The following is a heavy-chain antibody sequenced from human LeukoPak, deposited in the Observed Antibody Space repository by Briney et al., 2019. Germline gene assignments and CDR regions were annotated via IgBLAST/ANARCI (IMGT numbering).Heavy chain of an antibody. J-gene: IGHJ5*02. D-gene: IGHD3-3*01. CDR2: IWYDGSYK. CDR1: GFTFSSYA. CDR3: AREGAERLFVSNWFDP. V-gene: IGHV3-33*08. Sequence: PGGSLRLSCAASGFTFSSYAMHWVRQAPGKGLEWVAVIWYDGSYKYYADSVKGRFIITRDNSKNTLYLQMNSLRAEDTAVYYCAREGAERLFVSNWFDPWGQGTLVTVSS.